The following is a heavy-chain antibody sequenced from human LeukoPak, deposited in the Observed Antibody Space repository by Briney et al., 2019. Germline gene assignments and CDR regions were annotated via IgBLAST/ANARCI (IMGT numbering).Heavy chain of an antibody. CDR1: GGSISSYY. D-gene: IGHD6-19*01. V-gene: IGHV4-59*01. CDR3: ARAVGGWYALDY. CDR2: IYYSGST. J-gene: IGHJ4*02. Sequence: PSETLSLTCTVSGGSISSYYWSWIRQPPGKGLEWIGYIYYSGSTNYNPSLKSRVTISVDTSKNQFSLKLSSVTAADTAVYYCARAVGGWYALDYWGQGTLVTVSS.